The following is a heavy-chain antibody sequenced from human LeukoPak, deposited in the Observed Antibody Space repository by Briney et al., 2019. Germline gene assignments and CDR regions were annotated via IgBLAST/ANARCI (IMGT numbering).Heavy chain of an antibody. CDR2: IYPRDGST. V-gene: IGHV1-46*01. Sequence: ASVEVSCKASGYTFTSNYIHWVRQAPGQGLEWMGMIYPRDGSTSYAQNFQGRVTVTRDTSTSTVHMELSGLRSEDTAVYYCARDQEGFDYWGQGTLVTVSS. CDR1: GYTFTSNY. J-gene: IGHJ4*02. CDR3: ARDQEGFDY.